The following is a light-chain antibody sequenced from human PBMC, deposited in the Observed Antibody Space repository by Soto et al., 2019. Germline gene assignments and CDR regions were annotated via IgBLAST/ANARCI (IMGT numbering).Light chain of an antibody. CDR1: QSISSW. CDR3: QKYNSYPYT. Sequence: DIQMTQSPSTLSASVGDRVTITCRASQSISSWLAWYQQKPGKAPKLLIYKASSLDSGVPSRFSGRGSGTESALTISSLQPDDFATYYCQKYNSYPYTFGQGTQVQIK. J-gene: IGKJ2*01. CDR2: KAS. V-gene: IGKV1-5*03.